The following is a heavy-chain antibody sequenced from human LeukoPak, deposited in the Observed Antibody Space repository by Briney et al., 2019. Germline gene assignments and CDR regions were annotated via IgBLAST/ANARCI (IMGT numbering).Heavy chain of an antibody. V-gene: IGHV4-61*02. D-gene: IGHD2-2*03. J-gene: IGHJ5*02. CDR2: IYTSGST. CDR1: GGSISSGSYY. Sequence: PSQTLSLTCTVSGGSISSGSYYWSWIRQPAGKGLEWIGRIYTSGSTNYNPSLKSRVTISVDTSKNQFSLKLSSVTAADTAVYYCARGPALDIVVVPGFDPWGQGTLVTVSS. CDR3: ARGPALDIVVVPGFDP.